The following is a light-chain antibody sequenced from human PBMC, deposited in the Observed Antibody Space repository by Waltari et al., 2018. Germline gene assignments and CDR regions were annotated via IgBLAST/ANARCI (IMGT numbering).Light chain of an antibody. CDR3: AAWDDSLSGVV. CDR1: SSNIGSNY. CDR2: RNN. V-gene: IGLV1-47*01. Sequence: QSVLTQPPSASGTPGQRVTISCSGSSSNIGSNYVYWYQQLPGTTPKLLISRNNRRPSGVPARCSGAKSGTSASLAISGLRSEDEADYYCAAWDDSLSGVVFGGGTKLTVL. J-gene: IGLJ2*01.